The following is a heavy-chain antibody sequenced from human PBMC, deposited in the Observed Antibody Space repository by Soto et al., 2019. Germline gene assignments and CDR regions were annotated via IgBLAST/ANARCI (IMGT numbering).Heavy chain of an antibody. V-gene: IGHV3-30-3*01. Sequence: QVQLVESGGGVVQPGRSLRLSCAASGFTFSSYAMHWVRQAPGKGLEWVAVISYDGSNKYYADSVKGRFTISRDNSKKQLYLQMNSLRAEDTAVYYCAREKIVATIMMEVWGPGTTVTVSS. J-gene: IGHJ6*02. CDR3: AREKIVATIMMEV. CDR2: ISYDGSNK. CDR1: GFTFSSYA. D-gene: IGHD5-12*01.